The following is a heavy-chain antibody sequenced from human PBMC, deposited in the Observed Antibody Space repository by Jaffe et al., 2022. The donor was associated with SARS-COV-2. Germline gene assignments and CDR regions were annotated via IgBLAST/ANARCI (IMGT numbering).Heavy chain of an antibody. CDR3: AKVGAYDILTGDRTDFDY. J-gene: IGHJ4*02. CDR1: GFTFSSYA. Sequence: EVQLLESGGGLVQPGGSLRLSCAASGFTFSSYAMSWVRQAPGKGLEWVSAISGSGGSTYYADSVKGRFTISRDNSKNTLYLQMNSLRAEDTAVYYCAKVGAYDILTGDRTDFDYWGQGTLVTVSS. CDR2: ISGSGGST. V-gene: IGHV3-23*01. D-gene: IGHD3-9*01.